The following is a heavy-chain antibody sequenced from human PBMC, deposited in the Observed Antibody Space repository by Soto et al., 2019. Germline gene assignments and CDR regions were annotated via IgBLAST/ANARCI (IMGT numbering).Heavy chain of an antibody. Sequence: QGQLVQSGAEVKKPGASVKVSCKASGYTFTDYDISWVRQAPGQGLEWMGWISVDNGNTKYVESPQGGVATTTDPSTSTADLEVRSLTSDDTAVYYCARTSVSNYNWFDPWGQGTLVAVSS. CDR3: ARTSVSNYNWFDP. CDR2: ISVDNGNT. CDR1: GYTFTDYD. D-gene: IGHD4-4*01. J-gene: IGHJ5*02. V-gene: IGHV1-18*01.